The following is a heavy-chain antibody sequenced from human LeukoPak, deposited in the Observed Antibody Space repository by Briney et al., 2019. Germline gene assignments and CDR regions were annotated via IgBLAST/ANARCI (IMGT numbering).Heavy chain of an antibody. CDR3: ARDLPGQYFDN. CDR2: TYYRSKWYN. V-gene: IGHV6-1*01. D-gene: IGHD3-10*01. CDR1: GDSVSNNRVA. Sequence: SQTLSLTCAISGDSVSNNRVAWNWIRQSPSRGLEWLGRTYYRSKWYNDYAVSVKSRITINPDTSRNQFSLQLNSVTPEDTAVYYCARDLPGQYFDNWGQGTPVTVSS. J-gene: IGHJ4*02.